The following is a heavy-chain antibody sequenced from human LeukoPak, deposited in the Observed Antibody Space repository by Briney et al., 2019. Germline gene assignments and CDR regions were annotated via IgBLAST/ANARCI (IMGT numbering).Heavy chain of an antibody. Sequence: GGSLRLSCAASGFTFSSYAMSWVRQAPGKGLEWVSVISGSGGSTYYADSVKGRFTISRDNSKNTLYLQMNSLRAEDTAVYYCAKEYDLPHLLAYFDYWGQGTLVTVSS. CDR3: AKEYDLPHLLAYFDY. V-gene: IGHV3-23*01. D-gene: IGHD3-3*01. CDR1: GFTFSSYA. J-gene: IGHJ4*02. CDR2: ISGSGGST.